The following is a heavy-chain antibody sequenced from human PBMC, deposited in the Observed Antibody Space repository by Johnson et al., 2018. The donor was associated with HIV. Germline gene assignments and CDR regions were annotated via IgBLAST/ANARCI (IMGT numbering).Heavy chain of an antibody. CDR3: ARDSDISLGVAGAFDI. D-gene: IGHD3-9*01. CDR2: IYSGGST. Sequence: VQLVESGGGLIQPGGSLRLSCAASGFTVSSTYMSWVRQAPGKGLEWVSPIYSGGSTYYADSVKGRFTIYRDNSKNTLDLQMNSLRAEDTAVYYCARDSDISLGVAGAFDIWGQGTMVTVSA. J-gene: IGHJ3*02. CDR1: GFTVSSTY. V-gene: IGHV3-53*01.